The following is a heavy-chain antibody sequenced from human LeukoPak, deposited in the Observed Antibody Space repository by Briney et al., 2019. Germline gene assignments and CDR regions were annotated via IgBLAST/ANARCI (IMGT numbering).Heavy chain of an antibody. V-gene: IGHV3-30*18. D-gene: IGHD2-2*01. J-gene: IGHJ4*02. CDR2: ISYDGSNK. Sequence: GGSLRLSCAASGFTFSSYGMHWVRQAPGKGLEWVAVISYDGSNKYYADSVKGRFTISRDNSKNTLYLRMNSLRAEDTAVYYCAKPGGPDIVVVPAVYYFDYWGQGTLVTVSS. CDR3: AKPGGPDIVVVPAVYYFDY. CDR1: GFTFSSYG.